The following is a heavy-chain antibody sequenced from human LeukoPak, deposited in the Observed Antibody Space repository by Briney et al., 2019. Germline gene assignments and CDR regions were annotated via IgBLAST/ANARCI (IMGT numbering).Heavy chain of an antibody. CDR1: GGSISSGGYS. J-gene: IGHJ4*02. CDR2: ISSSGSTI. D-gene: IGHD6-13*01. V-gene: IGHV3-11*04. Sequence: LSLTCAVSGGSISSGGYSWSWIRQPPGKGLEWVSYISSSGSTIYYADSVKGRFTISRDNAKNSLYLQMNSLRAEDTVVYYCARDLAAAGTLTNYWGQGTLVTVSS. CDR3: ARDLAAAGTLTNY.